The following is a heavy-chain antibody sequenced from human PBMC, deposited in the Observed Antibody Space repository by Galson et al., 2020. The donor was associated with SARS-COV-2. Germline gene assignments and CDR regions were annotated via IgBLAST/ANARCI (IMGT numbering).Heavy chain of an antibody. CDR2: ISSDGSHK. D-gene: IGHD3-9*01. CDR3: ARDAKYYDILTGYYARPPYYYYYYMDV. J-gene: IGHJ6*03. Sequence: GRSLRLSCAASGFTFSSYAMHWVRQAPGKGLEWVAVISSDGSHKYYEDSVKGRLTISRDNSKNTLYLQMNSLRAEDAAVYYCARDAKYYDILTGYYARPPYYYYYYMDVWGKGTTVTISS. V-gene: IGHV3-30*01. CDR1: GFTFSSYA.